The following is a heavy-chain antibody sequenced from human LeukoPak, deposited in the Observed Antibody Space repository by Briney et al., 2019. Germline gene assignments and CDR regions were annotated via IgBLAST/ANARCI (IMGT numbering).Heavy chain of an antibody. D-gene: IGHD5-24*01. Sequence: ASVKVSCKASGYTFTNYDFNWVRQSSGQGLEWMGYMNPNSGATGYAQKFQGRVTMTWGTSINTAYMELGSLTSEDTAMYYCARELRWDENWGQGTLVTVSS. CDR3: ARELRWDEN. J-gene: IGHJ4*02. V-gene: IGHV1-8*01. CDR1: GYTFTNYD. CDR2: MNPNSGAT.